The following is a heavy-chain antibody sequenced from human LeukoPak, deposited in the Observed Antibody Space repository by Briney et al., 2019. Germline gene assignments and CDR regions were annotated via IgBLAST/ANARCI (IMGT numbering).Heavy chain of an antibody. V-gene: IGHV3-9*01. D-gene: IGHD1-26*01. J-gene: IGHJ3*02. CDR1: GFTFDDYA. Sequence: GRSLRHSCAASGFTFDDYAMHWVRQAPGKGLEWVSGISWNSGSIGYADSVKGRFTISRDNSKNTLYLQMNSLRAEDTAVYYCARDGVFASGVVDIWGQGTMVTVSS. CDR3: ARDGVFASGVVDI. CDR2: ISWNSGSI.